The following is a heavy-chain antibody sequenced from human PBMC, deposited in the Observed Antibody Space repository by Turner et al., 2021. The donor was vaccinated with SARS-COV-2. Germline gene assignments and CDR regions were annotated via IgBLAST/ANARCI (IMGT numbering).Heavy chain of an antibody. J-gene: IGHJ2*01. CDR2: ISSSGSTI. CDR3: ARDQYYDSSGYYFFRASYFDL. CDR1: GFTFRRYE. D-gene: IGHD3-22*01. V-gene: IGHV3-48*03. Sequence: EVQVVESGGGLVQPGGSLRLSCAASGFTFRRYEMNWVRQAPGKGLEWVSYISSSGSTIYYAESVKGRFTISRDNAKNSLYLQMNSLRAEDTAVYYCARDQYYDSSGYYFFRASYFDLWGRGTLVTVSS.